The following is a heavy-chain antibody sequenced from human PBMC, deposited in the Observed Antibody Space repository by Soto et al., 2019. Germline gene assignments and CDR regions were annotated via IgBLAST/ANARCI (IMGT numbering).Heavy chain of an antibody. Sequence: PSETLSLTCTVSGGSISSGDYYWSWIRQPPGKGLEWIGYIYYSGSTYYNPSLKSRVTISVDTSKNQFSLKLSSVTAADTAVYYCARVGVRGVFYFPTDNFDYWGQGTLVTVSS. CDR2: IYYSGST. J-gene: IGHJ4*02. CDR3: ARVGVRGVFYFPTDNFDY. D-gene: IGHD3-10*01. V-gene: IGHV4-30-4*01. CDR1: GGSISSGDYY.